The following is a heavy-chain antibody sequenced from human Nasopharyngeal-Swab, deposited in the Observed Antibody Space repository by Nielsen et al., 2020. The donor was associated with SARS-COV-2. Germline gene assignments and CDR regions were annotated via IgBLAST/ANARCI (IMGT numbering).Heavy chain of an antibody. CDR3: AKDSGVPFDY. CDR2: IKQDGSEK. V-gene: IGHV3-7*03. D-gene: IGHD3-3*01. J-gene: IGHJ4*02. Sequence: GESLKISCAASGFTFSSYWMSWVRQAPGKGLEWVANIKQDGSEKYYVDSVKGRFTISRDNSKNTLYLQMNSLRAEDTAVYYCAKDSGVPFDYWGQGTLVTVSS. CDR1: GFTFSSYW.